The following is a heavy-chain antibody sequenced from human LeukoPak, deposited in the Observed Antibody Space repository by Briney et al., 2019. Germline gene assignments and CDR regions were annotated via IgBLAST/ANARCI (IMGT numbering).Heavy chain of an antibody. CDR2: IHRSGST. CDR1: PDSTTSNF. J-gene: IGHJ4*02. Sequence: SETLSLTCTVSPDSTTSNFWSWVRRPPGKGLGWIGEIHRSGSTNYNPSLQSRVTISIDRSKYQIALELSSVTAADTAVYYCAREIVGGFNPGAYWGQGTLVTVSS. CDR3: AREIVGGFNPGAY. V-gene: IGHV4-4*02. D-gene: IGHD1-14*01.